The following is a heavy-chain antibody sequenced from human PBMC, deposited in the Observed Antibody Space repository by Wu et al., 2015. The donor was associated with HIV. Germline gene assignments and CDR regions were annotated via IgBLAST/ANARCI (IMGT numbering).Heavy chain of an antibody. CDR2: IIPIFGTA. V-gene: IGHV1-69*12. J-gene: IGHJ3*02. Sequence: QVQLVQSGAEVKKPGSSVKVSCKASGGTFSSYAISWVRQAPGQGLEWMGGIIPIFGTANYAQKFQGRVTITADESTSTAYMELSSLRSEDTAVYYCARERPKAIAYCGGDCSPDAFDIWGQGTMVTVSS. CDR3: ARERPKAIAYCGGDCSPDAFDI. D-gene: IGHD2-21*01. CDR1: GGTFSSYA.